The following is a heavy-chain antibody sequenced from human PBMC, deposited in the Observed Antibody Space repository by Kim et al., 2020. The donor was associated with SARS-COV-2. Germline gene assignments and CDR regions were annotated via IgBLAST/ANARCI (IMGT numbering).Heavy chain of an antibody. J-gene: IGHJ6*02. D-gene: IGHD2-2*01. CDR3: AKCIYAADDSYYHGMDV. CDR1: GFKFEHYS. CDR2: IDWKSGSR. Sequence: GGSLRLSCVASGFKFEHYSMHWVRQVPGKGLEWVSSIDWKSGSRAYADSVKGRFTISRDNAKDSLYLQMDSLRPEDTALFYCAKCIYAADDSYYHGMDVWGQGTTVTVSS. V-gene: IGHV3-9*01.